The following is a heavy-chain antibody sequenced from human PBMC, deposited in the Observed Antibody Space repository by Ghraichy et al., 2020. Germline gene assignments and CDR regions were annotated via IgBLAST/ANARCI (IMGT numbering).Heavy chain of an antibody. J-gene: IGHJ4*02. D-gene: IGHD3-10*01. V-gene: IGHV4-34*01. CDR1: GGSFSGYY. Sequence: SETLSLTCAVYGGSFSGYYWSWIRQPPGKGLEWIGEINHSGSTNYNPSLKSRVTISVDTSKNQFSLKLSSVTAADTAVYYCARGELNYYGSGSYYAPFDYWGQGTLVTVSS. CDR3: ARGELNYYGSGSYYAPFDY. CDR2: INHSGST.